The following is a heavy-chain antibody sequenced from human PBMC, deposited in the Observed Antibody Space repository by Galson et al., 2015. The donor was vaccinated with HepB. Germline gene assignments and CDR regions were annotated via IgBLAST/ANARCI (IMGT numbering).Heavy chain of an antibody. Sequence: SLRLSCAASGFTFSSYAMHWVRQAPGKGLEWVAVISYDGSNKYYADSVKGRFTISRDNSKNTLYLQMNSLRAEDTAVYYCARDSWLAGYWGQGTLVTVSS. CDR3: ARDSWLAGY. V-gene: IGHV3-30-3*01. CDR1: GFTFSSYA. J-gene: IGHJ4*02. CDR2: ISYDGSNK. D-gene: IGHD6-19*01.